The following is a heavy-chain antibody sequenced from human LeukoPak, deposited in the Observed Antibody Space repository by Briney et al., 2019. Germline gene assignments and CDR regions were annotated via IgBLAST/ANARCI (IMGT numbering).Heavy chain of an antibody. J-gene: IGHJ3*02. Sequence: PSETLSLTCTVSGGSISSFYWSWIRQPPGKGLEWIGYIYYSGSTNYNPSLKSRVTISVDTSKNQFSLKLSSVTAADTAVYYCARHKDHDYTWGAFDIWGQGTMVTVSS. D-gene: IGHD4-11*01. CDR2: IYYSGST. CDR1: GGSISSFY. CDR3: ARHKDHDYTWGAFDI. V-gene: IGHV4-59*08.